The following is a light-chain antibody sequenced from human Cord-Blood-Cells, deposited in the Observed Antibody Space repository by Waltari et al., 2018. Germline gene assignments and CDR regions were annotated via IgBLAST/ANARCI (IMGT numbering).Light chain of an antibody. CDR3: QSYDSSLSGPVV. V-gene: IGLV1-40*01. CDR1: SSNIGAGYD. J-gene: IGLJ2*01. Sequence: QSVLTQPPSVSGAPGQRVTISCTGSSSNIGAGYDVHWYQQLPGTAPKLLIYGNSTRPSGVPDRCSGSKSGTSASLAITGLQAEDEADYYCQSYDSSLSGPVVFGGGTKLTVL. CDR2: GNS.